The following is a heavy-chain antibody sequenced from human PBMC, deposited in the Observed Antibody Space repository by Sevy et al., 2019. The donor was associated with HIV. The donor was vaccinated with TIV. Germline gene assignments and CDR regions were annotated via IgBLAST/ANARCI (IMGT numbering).Heavy chain of an antibody. CDR2: ISSDVIRK. Sequence: GGSLRLSCSVSGFNFSTYAMHWVRQAPGKGLEWVAVISSDVIRKYYGASVRGRFAISRDNSNNTLSLQMNGLGIEDTAVYYCGGDARGDAALPDYWGQGTLVTVSS. V-gene: IGHV3-30*09. J-gene: IGHJ4*02. D-gene: IGHD3-16*01. CDR1: GFNFSTYA. CDR3: GGDARGDAALPDY.